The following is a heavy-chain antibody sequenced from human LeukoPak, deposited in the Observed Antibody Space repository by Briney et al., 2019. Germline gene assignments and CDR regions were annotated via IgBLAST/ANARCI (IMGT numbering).Heavy chain of an antibody. CDR1: GFTFASYA. Sequence: GGSLRLSCAASGFTFASYAMSWVRQAPGKGLEWVSSISGSGGGTYYADSVKGRFTISRDNSKNTLYLQMNSLRVEDTAIYYCAKDLIRDLWFGESWGQGTLVTVSS. D-gene: IGHD3-10*01. CDR2: ISGSGGGT. J-gene: IGHJ5*02. V-gene: IGHV3-23*01. CDR3: AKDLIRDLWFGES.